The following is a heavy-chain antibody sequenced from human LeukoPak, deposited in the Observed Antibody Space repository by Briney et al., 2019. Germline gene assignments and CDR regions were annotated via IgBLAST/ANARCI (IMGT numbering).Heavy chain of an antibody. J-gene: IGHJ4*02. Sequence: GGSLRLSCVVTGFSLGDYHMSWIRQAPGKGLEWVSYISDSGFTKYYTDSVKGRFTVSRDNTKNSVFLDMTSLGAGDTAVYYCARGLHRGDFDLDSWGQGTLVTVSS. D-gene: IGHD2/OR15-2a*01. CDR2: ISDSGFTK. CDR1: GFSLGDYH. V-gene: IGHV3-11*01. CDR3: ARGLHRGDFDLDS.